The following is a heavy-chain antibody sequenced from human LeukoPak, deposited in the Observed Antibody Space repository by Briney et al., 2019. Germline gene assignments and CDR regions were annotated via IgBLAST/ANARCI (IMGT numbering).Heavy chain of an antibody. J-gene: IGHJ4*02. CDR1: GFTVSSNY. CDR3: ARGPTTYYYDSSGSRILDY. V-gene: IGHV3-53*01. CDR2: IYSGGST. D-gene: IGHD3-22*01. Sequence: GGSLRLSCAASGFTVSSNYMSWVRQAPGKGLEWVSVIYSGGSTYYADSVKGRFTISRDNSKNTLYLQMNSLRAEDTAVYYCARGPTTYYYDSSGSRILDYWGQGTLVTVSS.